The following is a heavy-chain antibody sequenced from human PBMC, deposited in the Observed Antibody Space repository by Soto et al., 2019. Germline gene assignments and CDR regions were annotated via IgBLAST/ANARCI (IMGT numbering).Heavy chain of an antibody. V-gene: IGHV3-48*04. J-gene: IGHJ6*02. CDR1: GFTFSSYS. D-gene: IGHD3-10*01. CDR3: ARGSSGSYYKDFYYGMDV. CDR2: ISSSSSTI. Sequence: GGSLRLSCSASGFTFSSYSMNWVRQAPGKGLEWVSYISSSSSTIYYADSVKGRFTISRDNAKNTLYLQMNSLRAEDTAVYYCARGSSGSYYKDFYYGMDVWGQGTTVTVSS.